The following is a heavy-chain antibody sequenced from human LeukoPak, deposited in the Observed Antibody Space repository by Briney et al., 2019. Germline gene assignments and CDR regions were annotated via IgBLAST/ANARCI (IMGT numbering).Heavy chain of an antibody. CDR3: ARDRIYYGSGSRFDY. CDR1: GFTVSSNY. J-gene: IGHJ4*02. Sequence: GGSLRLSCGASGFTVSSNYMNWVRQAPGKGLEWVSVIYSSGSTYYADSAKGRFTISRDNSKNTLYLQMNSLRAEDTAVYYCARDRIYYGSGSRFDYWGQGTLVTVSS. CDR2: IYSSGST. V-gene: IGHV3-53*01. D-gene: IGHD3-10*01.